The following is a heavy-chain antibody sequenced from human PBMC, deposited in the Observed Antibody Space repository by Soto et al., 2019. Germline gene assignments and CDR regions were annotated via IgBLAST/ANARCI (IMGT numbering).Heavy chain of an antibody. CDR3: ARDPGSTNTCYVCYDFGFDV. CDR2: ISAYNGVT. V-gene: IGHV1-18*04. J-gene: IGHJ6*02. Sequence: GASVKVSCKASGYNFSNYGISWVRQAPGQGLEWPGWISAYNGVTNYAQKVKGRVSMTTDTSTGTAYMELRSLRSDDTAVYYCARDPGSTNTCYVCYDFGFDVWGQGTTVTVSS. D-gene: IGHD2-2*01. CDR1: GYNFSNYG.